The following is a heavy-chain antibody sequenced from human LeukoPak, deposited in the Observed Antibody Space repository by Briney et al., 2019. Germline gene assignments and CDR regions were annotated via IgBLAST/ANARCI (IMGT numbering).Heavy chain of an antibody. CDR3: ARDPEYYYDSSGQTGGH. J-gene: IGHJ4*02. D-gene: IGHD3-22*01. Sequence: GGSLRLSCAASGFTFSSYSMNWVRQAPGKGLEWVSYVSSSGTRIYYADSVKGRFTISRDNVKNSLYLQMNSLRAEDTAVYYCARDPEYYYDSSGQTGGHWGQGTLVTVSS. CDR2: VSSSGTRI. CDR1: GFTFSSYS. V-gene: IGHV3-48*04.